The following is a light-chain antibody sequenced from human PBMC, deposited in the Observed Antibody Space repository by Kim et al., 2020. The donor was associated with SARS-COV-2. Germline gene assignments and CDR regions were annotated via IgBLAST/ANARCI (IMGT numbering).Light chain of an antibody. CDR2: DAS. CDR1: QSINTW. CDR3: QQYSGFSRT. V-gene: IGKV1-5*01. Sequence: YASVGERVTSTCRASQSINTWLAWLQQKPGTAPKLLIYDASTLESGVPSRFSGSGSGTEFTLTISSLQPDDFATYYCQQYSGFSRTFGQGTKLEI. J-gene: IGKJ2*01.